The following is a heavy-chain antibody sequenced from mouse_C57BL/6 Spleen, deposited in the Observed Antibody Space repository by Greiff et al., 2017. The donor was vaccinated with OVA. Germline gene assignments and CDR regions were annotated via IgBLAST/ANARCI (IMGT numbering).Heavy chain of an antibody. Sequence: VQLQQSGAELVKPGASVKISCKASGYAFSSYWMNWVKQRPGKGLEWIGQIYPGDGDTNYNGKFKGKATLTADKSSSTAYMQLSSLTSEDSAVYFCARETMVTTDYFDYWGQGTTLTVSS. V-gene: IGHV1-80*01. CDR1: GYAFSSYW. D-gene: IGHD2-2*01. CDR3: ARETMVTTDYFDY. J-gene: IGHJ2*01. CDR2: IYPGDGDT.